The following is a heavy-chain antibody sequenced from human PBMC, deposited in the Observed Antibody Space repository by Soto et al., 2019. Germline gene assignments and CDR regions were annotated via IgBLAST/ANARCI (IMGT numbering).Heavy chain of an antibody. Sequence: ASVKVSCKVSGYTLTELSMHWVRQAPGKGLEWMGGFDPEDGETIYAQKFQGRVTMTEGTSTDTAYMELSSLRSEDTAVYYCATRSYYYCDSSGYYYGYFDYWGQGTLVTVSS. V-gene: IGHV1-24*01. CDR3: ATRSYYYCDSSGYYYGYFDY. CDR2: FDPEDGET. CDR1: GYTLTELS. J-gene: IGHJ4*02. D-gene: IGHD3-22*01.